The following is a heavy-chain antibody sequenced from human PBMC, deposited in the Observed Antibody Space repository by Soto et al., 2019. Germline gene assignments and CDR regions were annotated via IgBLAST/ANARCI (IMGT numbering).Heavy chain of an antibody. CDR1: GFVFSDYA. Sequence: EVQLLDSGGGWVQPGGSLRLSCVASGFVFSDYAMSWVRQAPGKGLEWVSAISAGGSDTYYAHSVKGRFTVSRVNSKNTLYLQMNTLRAEDTAIYYCASVPIWCGSSSCYTEGFDSWGQGTLVTVSS. CDR2: ISAGGSDT. CDR3: ASVPIWCGSSSCYTEGFDS. V-gene: IGHV3-23*01. D-gene: IGHD2-2*01. J-gene: IGHJ4*02.